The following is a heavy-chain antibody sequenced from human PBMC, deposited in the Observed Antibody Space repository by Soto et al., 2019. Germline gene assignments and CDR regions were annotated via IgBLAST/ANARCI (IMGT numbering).Heavy chain of an antibody. J-gene: IGHJ3*01. D-gene: IGHD2-2*03. Sequence: EVQLAESGGGLVQPGESLRLSCAASGFTSNSYWMHWVRQAPGKGLEWVANVKQDGSEKNYVDSVKGRFTVSRDNAKNSLYLQMNSLRAEDTAVYYCASGWRSALDFWGQGTVVTVSS. CDR3: ASGWRSALDF. CDR2: VKQDGSEK. CDR1: GFTSNSYW. V-gene: IGHV3-7*01.